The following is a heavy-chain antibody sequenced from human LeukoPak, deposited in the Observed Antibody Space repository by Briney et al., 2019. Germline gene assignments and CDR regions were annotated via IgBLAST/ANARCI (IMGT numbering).Heavy chain of an antibody. CDR1: GYTFTSYG. D-gene: IGHD6-13*01. V-gene: IGHV1-18*04. J-gene: IGHJ4*02. CDR3: ARDPGIAAAGTWSY. Sequence: ASVKVSCKASGYTFTSYGISWVRQASGQGLEWMGWISAYNGNTNYAQKLQGRVTMTTDTSTSTAYMGLRSLRSDDTAVYYCARDPGIAAAGTWSYWGQGTLVTVSS. CDR2: ISAYNGNT.